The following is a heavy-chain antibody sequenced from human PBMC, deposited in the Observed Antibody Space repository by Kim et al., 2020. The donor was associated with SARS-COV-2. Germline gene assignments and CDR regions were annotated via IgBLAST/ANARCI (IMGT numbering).Heavy chain of an antibody. D-gene: IGHD6-19*01. CDR1: GFTFSKYA. J-gene: IGHJ4*02. CDR2: IIGSGGRT. CDR3: AREGYSSGCPDY. V-gene: IGHV3-23*01. Sequence: GGSLRLSCAASGFTFSKYALTWVRQTPGKGLEWVSGIIGSGGRTDYADSVKGRFTTSRDNSKNTLYLHMNSLRAEDTPIYYCAREGYSSGCPDYWGQGTLVTVSS.